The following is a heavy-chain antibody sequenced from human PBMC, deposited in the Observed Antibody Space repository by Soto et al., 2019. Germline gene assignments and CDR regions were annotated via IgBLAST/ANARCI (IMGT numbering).Heavy chain of an antibody. V-gene: IGHV3-23*01. CDR1: GFTFSSYA. D-gene: IGHD6-19*01. CDR2: ISGSGGST. CDR3: AKAPYWSSGWCFDY. J-gene: IGHJ4*02. Sequence: GESLKISCAASGFTFSSYAMSWVRQAPGKGLEWVSAISGSGGSTYYADSVKGRFTISRDNSKNTLYLQMNSLRAEDTAVYYCAKAPYWSSGWCFDYWGQGTLVTVSS.